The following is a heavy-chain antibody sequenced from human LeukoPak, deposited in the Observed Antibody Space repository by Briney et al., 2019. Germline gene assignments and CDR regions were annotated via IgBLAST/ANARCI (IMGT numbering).Heavy chain of an antibody. CDR1: GFTFSSYA. Sequence: PGGSLRLSCAASGFTFSSYAMHWVRQAPGKGLEWVAVISYDGSNKYYADSVKGRFTISRDNSKNTLYLQMNSLGAEDTAVYYCGEIQTGNKFDYWGQGTLVTVSS. CDR3: GEIQTGNKFDY. D-gene: IGHD1-1*01. CDR2: ISYDGSNK. J-gene: IGHJ4*02. V-gene: IGHV3-30-3*01.